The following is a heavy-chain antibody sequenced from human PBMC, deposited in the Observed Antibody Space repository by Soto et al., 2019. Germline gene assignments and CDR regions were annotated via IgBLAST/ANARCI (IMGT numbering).Heavy chain of an antibody. Sequence: SETLSLTCAVSGGSISSGGYSWSWIRQPPGKGLEWIGYIYHSGSTNYNPSLKSRVTISVDTSKNQFSLKLTSVTAADTAVYYCARDKITGLFDYWGQGTLDTVSS. V-gene: IGHV4-30-2*01. J-gene: IGHJ4*02. CDR3: ARDKITGLFDY. D-gene: IGHD2-8*02. CDR2: IYHSGST. CDR1: GGSISSGGYS.